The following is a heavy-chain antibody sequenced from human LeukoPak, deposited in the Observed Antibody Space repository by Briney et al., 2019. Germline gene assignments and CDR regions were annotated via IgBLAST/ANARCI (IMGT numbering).Heavy chain of an antibody. Sequence: SETLSLTCTVSGGSISSYYWSWIRQPAGKGLEWIGRIYTSGSTNYNPSLKSRVTMSVDTSKNQFSLKLSSVTAADTAVYYCARAPVTTLDYYYYYYMDVWGKGTTVTVSS. D-gene: IGHD4-11*01. CDR1: GGSISSYY. J-gene: IGHJ6*03. V-gene: IGHV4-4*07. CDR2: IYTSGST. CDR3: ARAPVTTLDYYYYYYMDV.